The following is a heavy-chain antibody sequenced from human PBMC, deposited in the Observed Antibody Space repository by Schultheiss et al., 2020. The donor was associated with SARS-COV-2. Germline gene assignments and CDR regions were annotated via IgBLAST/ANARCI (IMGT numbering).Heavy chain of an antibody. V-gene: IGHV4-30-4*02. CDR2: IYYSGST. Sequence: SETLSLTCTVSGGSISSGDYFWSWIRQPPGKGLEWIGYIYYSGSTYYNPSLKSRVTISVDKSKNQFSLKLSSVTAADTAVYYCARATHCSGGSCYSPFHYYYYGMDVWGQGTTVTVSS. CDR3: ARATHCSGGSCYSPFHYYYYGMDV. J-gene: IGHJ6*02. CDR1: GGSISSGDYF. D-gene: IGHD2-15*01.